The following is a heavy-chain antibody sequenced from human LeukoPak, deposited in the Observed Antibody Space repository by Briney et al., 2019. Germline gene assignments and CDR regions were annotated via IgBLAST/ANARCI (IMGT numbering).Heavy chain of an antibody. V-gene: IGHV4-38-2*02. CDR2: IYHSGST. Sequence: SETLSLTCTVSGYSISSGYYWGWIRQPPGKGLEWIGSIYHSGSTYYNPSLKSRVTISVDTSKNQFSLKLSSVTAADTAVYYCASQEVVTYYFDYWGQGTLVTVSS. D-gene: IGHD2-21*02. J-gene: IGHJ4*02. CDR3: ASQEVVTYYFDY. CDR1: GYSISSGYY.